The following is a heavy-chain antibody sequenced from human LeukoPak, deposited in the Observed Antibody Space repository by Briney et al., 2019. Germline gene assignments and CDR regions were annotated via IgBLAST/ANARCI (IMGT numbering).Heavy chain of an antibody. V-gene: IGHV3-33*01. CDR1: RFTFSSYG. Sequence: GGSLRLSCAASRFTFSSYGMHWVRQAPGKGLEWVAVIWYDGSNKYYADSVKGRFTISRDNSRNTLYLQMNSLRAEDTAVYYCARNYYDSSGYYYHDYWGQGTLVTVSS. D-gene: IGHD3-22*01. CDR3: ARNYYDSSGYYYHDY. CDR2: IWYDGSNK. J-gene: IGHJ4*02.